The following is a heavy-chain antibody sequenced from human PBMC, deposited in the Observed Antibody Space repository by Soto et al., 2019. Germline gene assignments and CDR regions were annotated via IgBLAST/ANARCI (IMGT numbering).Heavy chain of an antibody. D-gene: IGHD5-12*01. Sequence: SETLSLTCTVSGVSISSSYWSWIRQSPGTGLEWIGYIYYTGTTNYNPSLKRRVTISLDTAKNQFSLNVNSLTTADTAVYFCARGGNRYSNTASGVGGFDFWGQGTLVTVSS. CDR2: IYYTGTT. J-gene: IGHJ4*02. CDR3: ARGGNRYSNTASGVGGFDF. V-gene: IGHV4-59*01. CDR1: GVSISSSY.